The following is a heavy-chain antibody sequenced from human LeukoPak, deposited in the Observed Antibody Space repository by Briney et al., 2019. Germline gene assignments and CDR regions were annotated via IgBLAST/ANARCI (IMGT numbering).Heavy chain of an antibody. Sequence: PGGSLRLSCAASGFTFSNNDMNWVRQAPGKGLEWVSIIRSDGSETFYADSVRGRFTVSRDNSKKMLYLQMNNLRVEDTAVYYCVRNPEWELRQAFGPYYFDSWGQGTLVAVSS. CDR3: VRNPEWELRQAFGPYYFDS. CDR1: GFTFSNND. CDR2: IRSDGSET. J-gene: IGHJ4*02. V-gene: IGHV3-33*01. D-gene: IGHD1-26*01.